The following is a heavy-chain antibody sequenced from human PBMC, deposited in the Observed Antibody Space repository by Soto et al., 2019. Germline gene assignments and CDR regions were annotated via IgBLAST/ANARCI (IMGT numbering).Heavy chain of an antibody. J-gene: IGHJ4*02. D-gene: IGHD5-18*01. CDR1: GDSISNYY. V-gene: IGHV4-59*12. CDR3: ARGLSLQPLHY. CDR2: IYYSGST. Sequence: SETLSLTCTVSGDSISNYYWNWIRQPPGKGLEWIGHIYYSGSTNYNPSLKSRVTISVDTSKNQFSLKLSSVTAADTAVYYCARGLSLQPLHYWGQGTLVTVSS.